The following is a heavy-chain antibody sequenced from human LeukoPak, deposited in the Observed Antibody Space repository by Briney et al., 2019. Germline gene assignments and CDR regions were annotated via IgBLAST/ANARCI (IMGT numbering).Heavy chain of an antibody. J-gene: IGHJ5*02. V-gene: IGHV4-38-2*02. CDR3: AGLYYYGSGFDP. Sequence: SETLSLTCIVSGYSIGSSYYWGWIRQPPGKALEWIGYMYYSGSSNYNPSLKSRVTISVDTSKNQFSLKLSSVTAADTAVYYCAGLYYYGSGFDPWGQGTLVTVSS. D-gene: IGHD3-10*01. CDR2: MYYSGSS. CDR1: GYSIGSSYY.